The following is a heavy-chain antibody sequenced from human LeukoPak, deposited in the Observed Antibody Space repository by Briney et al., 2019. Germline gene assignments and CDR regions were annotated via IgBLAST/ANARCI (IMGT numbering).Heavy chain of an antibody. CDR1: GGTFSSYA. Sequence: ASVKVSCKASGGTFSSYAISWVRQAPGQGLEWMGWINPNSGGTNYAQKFQGRVTMTTDTSTSTAYMELRSLRSDDTAVYYCARDCGSYFDTPRAFDIWGQGTMVTVSS. D-gene: IGHD1-26*01. CDR2: INPNSGGT. J-gene: IGHJ3*02. V-gene: IGHV1-18*01. CDR3: ARDCGSYFDTPRAFDI.